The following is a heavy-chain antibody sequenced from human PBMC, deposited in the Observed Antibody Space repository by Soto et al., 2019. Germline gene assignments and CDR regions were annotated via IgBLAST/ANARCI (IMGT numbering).Heavy chain of an antibody. CDR3: VRLIGNSWLDS. J-gene: IGHJ5*01. Sequence: PSQTLSLTYDISGDSVSTNTATWDWIRQSTSRGLEWLGRTYYRSRWYFDYAVSVKSRITISPDISDNQVSLQLTSVTPDDTAIYYCVRLIGNSWLDSWGQGTLVTVSS. CDR1: GDSVSTNTAT. CDR2: TYYRSRWYF. D-gene: IGHD3-22*01. V-gene: IGHV6-1*01.